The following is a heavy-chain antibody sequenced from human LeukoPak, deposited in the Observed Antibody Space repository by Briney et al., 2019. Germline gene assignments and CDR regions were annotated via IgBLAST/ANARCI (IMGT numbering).Heavy chain of an antibody. CDR3: ASRLGEEQWLVDY. J-gene: IGHJ4*02. D-gene: IGHD6-19*01. V-gene: IGHV3-9*01. CDR1: GFTFDDYA. Sequence: GGSLRLSCAASGFTFDDYAMHWVRQAPGKGLEWVSGIIWNSGSIGYADSVKGRFTISRDNAKNSLYLQMNSLRAEDTAVYYCASRLGEEQWLVDYWGQGTLVTVSS. CDR2: IIWNSGSI.